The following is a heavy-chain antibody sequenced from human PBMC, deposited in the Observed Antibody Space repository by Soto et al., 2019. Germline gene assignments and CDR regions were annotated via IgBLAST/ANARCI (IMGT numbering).Heavy chain of an antibody. CDR2: ISYDGSNK. J-gene: IGHJ4*02. Sequence: QVQLVESGGGVVQPGRSLRLSCAASGFTFSSYAMHWVRQAPGKGLEWVAVISYDGSNKYYADSVKGRFTISRDNSKNTLYLQMNSLRAEDTAVYYCARDAGYCSGGSCGPFDYWGQGTLVTVSS. CDR3: ARDAGYCSGGSCGPFDY. CDR1: GFTFSSYA. V-gene: IGHV3-30-3*01. D-gene: IGHD2-15*01.